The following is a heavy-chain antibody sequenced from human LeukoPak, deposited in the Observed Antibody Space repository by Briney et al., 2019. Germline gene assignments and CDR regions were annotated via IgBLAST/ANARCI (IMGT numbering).Heavy chain of an antibody. CDR1: GFAFDDSA. D-gene: IGHD6-6*01. J-gene: IGHJ4*02. Sequence: GGSLRLSCAASGFAFDDSAMHWVRQVPGRGLEWVSGIYWNGGLIGYVDSVRGRFTISRDHSKNTLYLQMNSLRDEDTAVYYCAIGSSSSAPDYWGQGTLVTVSS. CDR2: IYWNGGLI. V-gene: IGHV3-9*01. CDR3: AIGSSSSAPDY.